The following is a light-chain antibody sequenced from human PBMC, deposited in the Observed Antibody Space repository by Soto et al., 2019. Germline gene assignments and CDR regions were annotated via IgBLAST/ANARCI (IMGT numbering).Light chain of an antibody. J-gene: IGKJ4*01. CDR1: QSFSTW. Sequence: DIQMTQSPSTLSASVGDRGTITCRASQSFSTWLAWYQQKPGKAPNLRIYETSILESGVPSRFSGSGSGTEFTLTLSSLQPDDFATYYCQQYNSNPLTFGGGTKVEIK. CDR3: QQYNSNPLT. V-gene: IGKV1-5*03. CDR2: ETS.